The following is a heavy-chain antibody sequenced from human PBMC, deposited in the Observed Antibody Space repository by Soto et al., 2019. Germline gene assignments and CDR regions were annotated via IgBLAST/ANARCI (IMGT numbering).Heavy chain of an antibody. CDR3: ASFGLHWDY. CDR1: GFTFSSYA. CDR2: ISYDGSNK. D-gene: IGHD3-16*01. V-gene: IGHV3-30-3*01. Sequence: QVQLVESGGGVVQPGRSLRLSCAASGFTFSSYAMHWVRQAPGKGLEWVAVISYDGSNKYYADSVKGRFTISRDNSKNTLYLQMNSLRAEDTSVYYGASFGLHWDYWGQGTLVTVSS. J-gene: IGHJ4*02.